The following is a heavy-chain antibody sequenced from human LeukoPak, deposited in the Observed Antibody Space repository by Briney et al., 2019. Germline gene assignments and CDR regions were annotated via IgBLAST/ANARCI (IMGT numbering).Heavy chain of an antibody. D-gene: IGHD3-16*02. CDR3: AADSITWGSYRWYYFDY. CDR1: GFTFTSSA. V-gene: IGHV1-58*02. CDR2: IVVGSGNT. Sequence: SVKVSCKASGFTFTSSAMQWVRQARGQRLEWIGWIVVGSGNTNYAQKFQERVTITRDMSTSTAYMELSSLSSEDTAVYYCAADSITWGSYRWYYFDYWGQGTLVTVSS. J-gene: IGHJ4*02.